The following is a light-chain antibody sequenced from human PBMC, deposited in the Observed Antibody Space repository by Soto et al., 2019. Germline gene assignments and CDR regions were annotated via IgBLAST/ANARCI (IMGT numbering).Light chain of an antibody. CDR1: QNLLFSSNNKNS. J-gene: IGKJ2*01. CDR2: WAS. Sequence: DVVMTQSPDSLAVSLGERAAINCKSSQNLLFSSNNKNSLAWYQQKPGQPPKLLIYWASTRESGAPDRFSGSGSGRDFTLTISSLQAEDVAVYYCQQYHTTPNTFGQETMVEIK. CDR3: QQYHTTPNT. V-gene: IGKV4-1*01.